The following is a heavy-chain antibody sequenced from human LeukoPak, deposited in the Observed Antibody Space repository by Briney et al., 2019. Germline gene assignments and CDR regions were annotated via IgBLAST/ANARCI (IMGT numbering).Heavy chain of an antibody. J-gene: IGHJ6*03. V-gene: IGHV3-21*01. D-gene: IGHD3-9*01. CDR3: ARVLTGYSYYYYYYMDV. CDR2: LTTTSSYI. Sequence: PGGSLRLSCVASGFTFSGYSMNWVRQAPGKGLEWVSLLTTTSSYIYYADSVKGRFTISRDNAKNSLYLQMNSLRAEDTAVYYCARVLTGYSYYYYYYMDVWGKGTTVTVSS. CDR1: GFTFSGYS.